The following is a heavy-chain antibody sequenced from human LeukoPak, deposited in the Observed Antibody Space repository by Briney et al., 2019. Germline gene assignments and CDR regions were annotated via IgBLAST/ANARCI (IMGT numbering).Heavy chain of an antibody. CDR3: TRPYYYDSSGYYRLDY. V-gene: IGHV3-73*01. D-gene: IGHD3-22*01. Sequence: GRSLRLSCAASGFTFSSYAMHWVRQASGKGVEWVGRIRSKANSYATAYAASVKGRFTISRDDSKNTAYLQMNSLKTEDTAVYYCTRPYYYDSSGYYRLDYWGQGTLVTVSS. CDR2: IRSKANSYAT. CDR1: GFTFSSYA. J-gene: IGHJ4*02.